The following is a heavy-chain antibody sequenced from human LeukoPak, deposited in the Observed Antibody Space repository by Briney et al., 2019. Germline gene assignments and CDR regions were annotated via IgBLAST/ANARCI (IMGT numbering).Heavy chain of an antibody. D-gene: IGHD3-16*01. CDR2: INHSGST. V-gene: IGHV4-39*07. CDR3: ARLVMGGSANY. CDR1: GVSISSSSYY. J-gene: IGHJ4*02. Sequence: PSETLSLTCTVSGVSISSSSYYWSWIRQPPGKGLEWIGEINHSGSTNYNPSLKSQVTISVDTSKNQFSLKLSSVTAADTAVYYCARLVMGGSANYWGQGTLVTVSS.